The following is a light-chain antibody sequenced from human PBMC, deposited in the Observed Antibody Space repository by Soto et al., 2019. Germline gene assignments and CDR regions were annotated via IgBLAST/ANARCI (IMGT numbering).Light chain of an antibody. CDR3: ASRDVSRSGLVV. Sequence: QSVLTQPPSTSGTPGQRVTMSCSGTNSNIGSNTVYWYQQLPRTTPKLLIHSDNRRPSGVPDRFSASKSETSASVAISGLQSEDEADSYCASRDVSRSGLVVFGGGTKLTVL. CDR2: SDN. V-gene: IGLV1-44*01. CDR1: NSNIGSNT. J-gene: IGLJ2*01.